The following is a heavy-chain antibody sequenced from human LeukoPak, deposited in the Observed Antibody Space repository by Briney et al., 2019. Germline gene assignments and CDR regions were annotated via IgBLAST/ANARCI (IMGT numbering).Heavy chain of an antibody. CDR2: IYHSGST. J-gene: IGHJ4*02. Sequence: GSLRLSCAASGFTFSSYAMSWVRQPPGKGLEWIGEIYHSGSTNYNPSLKSRVTISVDKSKDQFSLKLSSVTAADMAVYYCARDSSGSFDYWGQGTLVTVSS. CDR3: ARDSSGSFDY. V-gene: IGHV4-4*02. CDR1: GFTFSSYAM. D-gene: IGHD6-19*01.